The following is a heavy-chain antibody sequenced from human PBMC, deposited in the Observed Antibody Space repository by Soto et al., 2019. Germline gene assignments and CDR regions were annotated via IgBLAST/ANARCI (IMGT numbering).Heavy chain of an antibody. CDR2: IIPIFGTA. J-gene: IGHJ6*02. Sequence: VKVSCKASGGTFSSYAISWVRQAPGQGLEWMGGIIPIFGTANYAQKFQGRVTITADKSTSTAYMELSSLRSEDTAVYYCARGIIAARHYYYYGMDVWGQGTTVTVSS. V-gene: IGHV1-69*06. CDR1: GGTFSSYA. D-gene: IGHD6-6*01. CDR3: ARGIIAARHYYYYGMDV.